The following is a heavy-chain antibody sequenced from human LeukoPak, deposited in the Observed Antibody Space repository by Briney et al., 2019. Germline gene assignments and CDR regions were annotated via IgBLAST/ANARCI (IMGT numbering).Heavy chain of an antibody. D-gene: IGHD3-10*01. Sequence: PSETLSLTCTVSGGSISSYYWSWIRQPAGKGLEWIGRIYTSGSTNYNPSLKSRVTMSVDTSKNQFSLKLSSVTAADTAVYYCARVGVRGVHRHNWFDPWGQGTLVTVSS. CDR2: IYTSGST. CDR1: GGSISSYY. V-gene: IGHV4-4*07. J-gene: IGHJ5*02. CDR3: ARVGVRGVHRHNWFDP.